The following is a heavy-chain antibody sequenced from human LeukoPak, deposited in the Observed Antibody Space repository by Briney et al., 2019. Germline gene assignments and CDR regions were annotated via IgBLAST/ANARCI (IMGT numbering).Heavy chain of an antibody. D-gene: IGHD3-10*01. CDR1: GGSISSSSYY. V-gene: IGHV4-39*01. CDR2: FYYPAPT. J-gene: IGHJ4*02. CDR3: ARMGSGNSVDYFDY. Sequence: SETLSLTCTVSGGSISSSSYYWGWIRQPPGKGLEWIGSFYYPAPTYSNPSLKRRLTISVDPSKNQFSLKLSSVTAADTAVYYCARMGSGNSVDYFDYWGQGTLVTVSS.